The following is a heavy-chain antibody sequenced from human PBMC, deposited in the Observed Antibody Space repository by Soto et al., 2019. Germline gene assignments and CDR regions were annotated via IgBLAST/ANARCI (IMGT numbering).Heavy chain of an antibody. V-gene: IGHV3-48*03. CDR1: GFTFRSYE. D-gene: IGHD3-22*01. CDR3: ARNYYDSSGYYSDY. CDR2: ISSSGSPI. J-gene: IGHJ4*02. Sequence: PGGSLRLSCAASGFTFRSYEMNWVRQAPGKGLEWVSYISSSGSPIYYADSVKGRFTISRDNSKNTLYLQMNSLRAEDTAVYYCARNYYDSSGYYSDYWGQGTLVTVSS.